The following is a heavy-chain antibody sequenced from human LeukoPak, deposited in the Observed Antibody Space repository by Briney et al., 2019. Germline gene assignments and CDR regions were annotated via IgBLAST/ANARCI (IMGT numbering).Heavy chain of an antibody. CDR2: IRSDGSSK. V-gene: IGHV3-30*02. Sequence: GGSLRLSCAASGFTFSSFGLHWVRQAPGKGLEWVALIRSDGSSKNYADSVKGRFTISRDTSKNTVHLQMNNLRAEDTAAYYCAKWSGDYPSYYLDYWGQGTLVTVSS. D-gene: IGHD4-17*01. CDR1: GFTFSSFG. J-gene: IGHJ4*02. CDR3: AKWSGDYPSYYLDY.